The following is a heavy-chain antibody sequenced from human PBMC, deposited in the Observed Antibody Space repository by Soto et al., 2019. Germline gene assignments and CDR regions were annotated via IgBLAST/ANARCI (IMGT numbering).Heavy chain of an antibody. Sequence: EVQLVESGGGLVQPGRSLRLSCAASGFTFDDYAMHWVRQAPGKGLEWVSGISWNSGSIGYADSVKGRFTISRYNAKNSLYLQMNSLRAEDTALYYCAKDKGGTTTRGYDYWGQGTLVTVSS. D-gene: IGHD1-1*01. CDR2: ISWNSGSI. J-gene: IGHJ4*02. CDR1: GFTFDDYA. CDR3: AKDKGGTTTRGYDY. V-gene: IGHV3-9*01.